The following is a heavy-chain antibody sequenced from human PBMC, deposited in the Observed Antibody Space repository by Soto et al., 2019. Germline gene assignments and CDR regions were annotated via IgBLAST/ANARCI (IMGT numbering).Heavy chain of an antibody. Sequence: SVKVSCKASGGTFSSYAISWGRQAPGQGLEWMGGIIPIFGTANYAQKFQGRVTITADESTSTAYMELSSLRSEDTAVYYCATTPAGSGLNYYYYYGMDVWGQGTTVTVSS. D-gene: IGHD3-22*01. CDR2: IIPIFGTA. CDR1: GGTFSSYA. J-gene: IGHJ6*02. CDR3: ATTPAGSGLNYYYYYGMDV. V-gene: IGHV1-69*13.